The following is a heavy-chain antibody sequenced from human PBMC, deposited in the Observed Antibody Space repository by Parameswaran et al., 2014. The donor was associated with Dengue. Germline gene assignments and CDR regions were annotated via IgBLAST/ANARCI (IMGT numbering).Heavy chain of an antibody. D-gene: IGHD4-17*01. Sequence: WVRQAPGQRLEWMGWINAGNGNTRYSQKFQGRVTITRDTSASTAYMELSSLRSEDTAVYYCARAGVTTKRVDYWGQGTLVTVSS. J-gene: IGHJ4*02. CDR3: ARAGVTTKRVDY. V-gene: IGHV1-3*01. CDR2: INAGNGNT.